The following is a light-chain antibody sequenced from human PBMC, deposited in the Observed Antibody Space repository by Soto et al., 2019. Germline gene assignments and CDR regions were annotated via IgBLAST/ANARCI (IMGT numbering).Light chain of an antibody. CDR3: SSYTSSSTFYV. V-gene: IGLV2-14*01. CDR1: SSDVGGYNY. CDR2: EVS. J-gene: IGLJ1*01. Sequence: QSVLTQPASVSGSPGQSITISCTGTSSDVGGYNYVSWYQQHPGKAPKLMIYEVSNGPSEVSDRFSGSKSGSTASLTISGLQAEDEADYYCSSYTSSSTFYVFGTGTKLTVL.